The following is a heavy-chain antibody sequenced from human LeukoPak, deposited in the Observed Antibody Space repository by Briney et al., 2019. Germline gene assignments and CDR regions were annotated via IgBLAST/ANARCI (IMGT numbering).Heavy chain of an antibody. CDR1: GGSISSGGYS. D-gene: IGHD2-15*01. CDR3: ASLCSGGSCYSDRDY. J-gene: IGHJ4*02. Sequence: SETLSLTCAVSGGSISSGGYSWSWIRQPPGKGLEWIGYIYHSGSTYYNPSLKSRVTISVDRSKNQFSLKLSSVTAADTAVYYCASLCSGGSCYSDRDYWGQGTLVTVSS. V-gene: IGHV4-30-2*01. CDR2: IYHSGST.